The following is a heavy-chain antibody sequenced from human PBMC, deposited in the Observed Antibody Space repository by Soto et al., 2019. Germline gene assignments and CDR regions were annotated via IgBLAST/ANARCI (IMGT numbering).Heavy chain of an antibody. CDR3: ARGPSTLSYSSSWYIRDYYGMDV. Sequence: AASVKVSCKASGYTFTSYDINWVRQATGQGLEWMGWMNPNSGNTGYAQKFQGRVTMTRNTSISTAYMELSSLRSEDTAVYYCARGPSTLSYSSSWYIRDYYGMDVWGQGTTVTVSS. CDR1: GYTFTSYD. CDR2: MNPNSGNT. D-gene: IGHD6-13*01. J-gene: IGHJ6*02. V-gene: IGHV1-8*01.